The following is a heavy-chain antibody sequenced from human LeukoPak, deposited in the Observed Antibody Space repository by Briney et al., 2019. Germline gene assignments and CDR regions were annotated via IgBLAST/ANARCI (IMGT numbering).Heavy chain of an antibody. Sequence: SETLSLTCTVSGGSISSYYWSWIRQPPGKGLEWIGYIYYSGSTYYNPSLRSRVTISVDTSKNQFSLKLSSVTAADTAVYYCASGTLGLGDYDSSGYYQLDYWGQGTLVTVSS. D-gene: IGHD3-22*01. J-gene: IGHJ4*02. CDR3: ASGTLGLGDYDSSGYYQLDY. CDR2: IYYSGST. CDR1: GGSISSYY. V-gene: IGHV4-59*01.